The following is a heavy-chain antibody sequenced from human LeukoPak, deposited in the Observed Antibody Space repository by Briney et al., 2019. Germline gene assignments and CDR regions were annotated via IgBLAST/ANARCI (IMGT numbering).Heavy chain of an antibody. CDR3: ARRYYGSGSYSRAFDI. J-gene: IGHJ3*02. D-gene: IGHD3-10*01. V-gene: IGHV5-51*01. CDR2: IYPGDSDT. Sequence: GESLMISCKGSGYSSTSYWIGWVRQMPGKGLEWMGIIYPGDSDTRYSPSFQGQVTISADKSISTAYLQWSSLKASDTAMYYCARRYYGSGSYSRAFDIWGQGTMVTVSS. CDR1: GYSSTSYW.